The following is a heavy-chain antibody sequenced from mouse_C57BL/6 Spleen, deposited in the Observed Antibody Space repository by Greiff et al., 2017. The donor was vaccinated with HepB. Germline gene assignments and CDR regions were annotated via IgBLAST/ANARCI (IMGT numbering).Heavy chain of an antibody. CDR1: GFSLTSYG. D-gene: IGHD2-5*01. V-gene: IGHV2-2*01. Sequence: QVHVKQSGPGLVQPSQSLSITCTVSGFSLTSYGVHWVRQSPGKGLEWLGVIWSGGSTDYNAAFISRLSISKDNSKSQVFFKMNSLQADDTAIYYCAIIVTYGGDYAMDYWGQGTSVTVSS. CDR2: IWSGGST. J-gene: IGHJ4*01. CDR3: AIIVTYGGDYAMDY.